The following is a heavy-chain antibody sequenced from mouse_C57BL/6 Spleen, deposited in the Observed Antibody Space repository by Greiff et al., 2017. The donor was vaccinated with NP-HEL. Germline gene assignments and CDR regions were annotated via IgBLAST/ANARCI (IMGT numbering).Heavy chain of an antibody. CDR3: ARRAIYYGNYDY. D-gene: IGHD2-1*01. J-gene: IGHJ2*01. V-gene: IGHV1-53*01. Sequence: QVQLQQPGPELVKPGASVKLSCKASGYNFTSYWMHWVKQRPGHGLEWIGNINPSNGGTNYDEKFKSKATLTVAKSSSPAYMQLSRLTSEDSAVYYCARRAIYYGNYDYWGQGTTLTVSS. CDR2: INPSNGGT. CDR1: GYNFTSYW.